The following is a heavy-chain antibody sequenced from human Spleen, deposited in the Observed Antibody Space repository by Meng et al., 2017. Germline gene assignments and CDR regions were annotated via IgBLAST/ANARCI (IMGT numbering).Heavy chain of an antibody. CDR2: INHSGST. CDR3: ARGVVGDYWYFDL. J-gene: IGHJ2*01. D-gene: IGHD3-10*01. V-gene: IGHV4-34*01. Sequence: VQLQEWVSGLFTPSETLSLTCTVCGGSFIGFYWTWIRQPPGKGLEWIGEINHSGSTNYNPSLKSRVTMSIDTSKNQISLKLSSVTAAETAVYYCARGVVGDYWYFDLWGRGTLVTVPS. CDR1: GGSFIGFY.